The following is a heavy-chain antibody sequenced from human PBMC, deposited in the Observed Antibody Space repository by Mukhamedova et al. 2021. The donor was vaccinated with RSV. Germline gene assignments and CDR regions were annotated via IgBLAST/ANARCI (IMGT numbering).Heavy chain of an antibody. D-gene: IGHD6-13*01. V-gene: IGHV3-23*03. Sequence: GGFTISRDNSKNTLYLQMNSLRAEDTAVYFCAKLRSGTAAATNYWGQGTLVIVSS. J-gene: IGHJ4*02. CDR3: AKLRSGTAAATNY.